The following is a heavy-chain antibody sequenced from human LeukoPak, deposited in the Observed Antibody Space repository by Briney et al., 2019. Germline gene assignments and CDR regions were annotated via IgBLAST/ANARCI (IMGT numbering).Heavy chain of an antibody. J-gene: IGHJ4*02. D-gene: IGHD6-19*01. CDR3: ARVGSEAVAGTGQYYFDY. CDR1: GYSISSGYY. Sequence: SETPSLTCAVSGYSISSGYYWGWIRQPPGKGLEWIGSIYHSGSAYYNPSLKSRVTISVDTSKNQFSLKVTSVTAADTAMYYCARVGSEAVAGTGQYYFDYWGQGILVTVSS. CDR2: IYHSGSA. V-gene: IGHV4-38-2*01.